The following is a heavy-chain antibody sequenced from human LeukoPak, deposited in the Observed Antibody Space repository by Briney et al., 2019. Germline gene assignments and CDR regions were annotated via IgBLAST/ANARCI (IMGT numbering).Heavy chain of an antibody. J-gene: IGHJ5*02. CDR1: AGSISSSSYY. V-gene: IGHV4-39*01. CDR2: IYYSGST. D-gene: IGHD3-3*01. Sequence: SETLSLTCTVSAGSISSSSYYWGWIRQPPGKGLEWIGSIYYSGSTYYNPSLKSRVTISVDTSKDQFSLKLSSVTAADTAVYYCARCGLRFLEWLSNNWFDPWGQGTLVTVSS. CDR3: ARCGLRFLEWLSNNWFDP.